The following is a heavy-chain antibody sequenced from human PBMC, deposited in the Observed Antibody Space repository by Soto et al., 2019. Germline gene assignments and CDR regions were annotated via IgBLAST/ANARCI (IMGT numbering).Heavy chain of an antibody. CDR2: IYYSGST. D-gene: IGHD3-22*01. Sequence: QVQLQESGPGLVKPSQTLSLTCTVSGGSISSGDDYWSWIRQPPGKGLEWIGYIYYSGSTYYNPSLKSRVTISVDTSRNQFSLRLSSVTAADTAVYYCARGYDSSGNDAFDIWGQGTMVTVSS. CDR3: ARGYDSSGNDAFDI. CDR1: GGSISSGDDY. V-gene: IGHV4-30-4*01. J-gene: IGHJ3*02.